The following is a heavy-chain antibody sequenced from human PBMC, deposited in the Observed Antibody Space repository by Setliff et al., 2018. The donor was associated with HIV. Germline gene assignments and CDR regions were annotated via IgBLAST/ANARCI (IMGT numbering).Heavy chain of an antibody. V-gene: IGHV1-2*02. CDR2: VNPNSGDA. CDR1: GYTFTGHY. CDR3: ARQGDGYNLYHVYYFDY. D-gene: IGHD5-12*01. Sequence: ASVKVSCKASGYTFTGHYLHWVRQAPGQGLEWLGWVNPNSGDAIYAQNFQGRVTMTRDTSINAAYMELRGLRSDDTAVYYCARQGDGYNLYHVYYFDYWGQGTLVTVSS. J-gene: IGHJ4*02.